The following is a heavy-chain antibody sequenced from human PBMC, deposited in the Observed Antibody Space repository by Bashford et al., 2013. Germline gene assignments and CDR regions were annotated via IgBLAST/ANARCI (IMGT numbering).Heavy chain of an antibody. Sequence: SETLSLTCTVSGGSINTYYWSWIRQPAGKGLEWIGRMHMSGSTSYNPSLRSRVTMSVDTSKNQFSLKLNSVTAADTAAYYCARGPEDFYDSTGHDYWGQGTLVTVSS. J-gene: IGHJ4*02. CDR3: ARGPEDFYDSTGHDY. V-gene: IGHV4-4*07. CDR1: GGSINTYY. D-gene: IGHD3-22*01. CDR2: MHMSGST.